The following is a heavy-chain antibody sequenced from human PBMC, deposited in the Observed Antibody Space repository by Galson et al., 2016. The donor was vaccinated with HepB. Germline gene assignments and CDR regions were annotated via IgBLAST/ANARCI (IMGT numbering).Heavy chain of an antibody. CDR3: VQGSTAPAV. Sequence: SLRLSCAASGFTFRNYGMTWVRQAPGKGLEVVSSISRSGDSTDYADSVKGRFTISRDNSENTLSLQMNSLTADDTAIYHCVQGSTAPAVWGKGTTVTVSS. D-gene: IGHD2-2*01. CDR2: ISRSGDST. V-gene: IGHV3-23*01. CDR1: GFTFRNYG. J-gene: IGHJ6*04.